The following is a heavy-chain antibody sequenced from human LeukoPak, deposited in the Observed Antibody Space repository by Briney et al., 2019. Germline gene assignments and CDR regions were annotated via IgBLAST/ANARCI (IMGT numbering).Heavy chain of an antibody. D-gene: IGHD6-19*01. CDR2: ISYDGSNK. CDR1: GLTLSSYA. V-gene: IGHV3-30*04. Sequence: GGSLRLSCAASGLTLSSYAMHWVRQAPGKGLEWVAVISYDGSNKYYADSVKGRFTISRDNSKNTLYLQMNSLRAEDTAVYYCARALVSSGWFPLYYYYYYYMDVWGKGTTVTVSS. CDR3: ARALVSSGWFPLYYYYYYYMDV. J-gene: IGHJ6*03.